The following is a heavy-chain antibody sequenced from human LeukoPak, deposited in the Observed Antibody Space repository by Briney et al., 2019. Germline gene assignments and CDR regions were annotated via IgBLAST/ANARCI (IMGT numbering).Heavy chain of an antibody. Sequence: GGSLRLSCAASGFTFGSYGMHWVRQAPGKGLDWVAFVRYDGNNPYYSASVKGRFTISRDNSKNTVLLQMNNLRLDDAAVYYCARGSRYGDYPYYCDFWGQGTLVTVSS. CDR3: ARGSRYGDYPYYCDF. J-gene: IGHJ4*02. CDR1: GFTFGSYG. V-gene: IGHV3-30*02. D-gene: IGHD4-17*01. CDR2: VRYDGNNP.